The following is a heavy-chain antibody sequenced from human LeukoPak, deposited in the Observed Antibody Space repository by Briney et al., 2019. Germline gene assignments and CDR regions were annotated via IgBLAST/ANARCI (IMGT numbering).Heavy chain of an antibody. J-gene: IGHJ6*02. CDR2: ISAYNGNT. Sequence: VASVKVSCKASGYTFTSYGISWVRQAPGQGPEWMGWISAYNGNTNYAQKLQGRVTMTTDTSTSTAYMELRSLRSDDTAVYYCARIDIVVVPAAAYGMDVWGQGTTVTVSS. V-gene: IGHV1-18*01. CDR1: GYTFTSYG. CDR3: ARIDIVVVPAAAYGMDV. D-gene: IGHD2-2*01.